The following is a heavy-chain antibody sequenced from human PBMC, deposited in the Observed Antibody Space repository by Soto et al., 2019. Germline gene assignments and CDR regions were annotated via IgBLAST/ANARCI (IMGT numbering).Heavy chain of an antibody. D-gene: IGHD2-2*01. J-gene: IGHJ6*02. V-gene: IGHV1-2*04. CDR3: ARSGIGYCSSTSCSKNHYYYGMDV. CDR1: GYTFTCYY. Sequence: SVQVSCKASGYTFTCYYMHLVRQAPGQGLEFIVWINPNSGGTNYAQKFQGWVTMTRDTSISTAYMELSRLRSDGTAVYYCARSGIGYCSSTSCSKNHYYYGMDVWGQGTTVTVSS. CDR2: INPNSGGT.